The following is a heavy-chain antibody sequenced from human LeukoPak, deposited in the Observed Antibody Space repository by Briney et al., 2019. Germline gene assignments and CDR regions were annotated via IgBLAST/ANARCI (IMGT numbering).Heavy chain of an antibody. V-gene: IGHV1-8*01. J-gene: IGHJ4*02. Sequence: GASVKVSCKASGYTFTSYDINWVRQATGQGLEWMGWMNPNSGNTGYAQKFQGRVTMTRNTSISTAYMELSSLRSEDTAVYYCARMEVGQLLSGGTFDYWGQGTLVTVSS. CDR2: MNPNSGNT. D-gene: IGHD2-2*01. CDR1: GYTFTSYD. CDR3: ARMEVGQLLSGGTFDY.